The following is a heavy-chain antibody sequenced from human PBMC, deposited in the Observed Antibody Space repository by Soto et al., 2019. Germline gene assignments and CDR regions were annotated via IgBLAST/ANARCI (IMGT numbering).Heavy chain of an antibody. CDR3: ARDHGYDFWSPISVGNYYYYYYYMDV. CDR2: IWYDGSNK. Sequence: GGSLRLSCAASGFTFSSYGMHWVRQAPGKGLEWVAVIWYDGSNKYYADSVKGRFTISRDNSKNTLYLQMNSLRAEDTAVYYCARDHGYDFWSPISVGNYYYYYYYMDVWGKGTTVTVSS. J-gene: IGHJ6*03. CDR1: GFTFSSYG. D-gene: IGHD3-3*01. V-gene: IGHV3-33*01.